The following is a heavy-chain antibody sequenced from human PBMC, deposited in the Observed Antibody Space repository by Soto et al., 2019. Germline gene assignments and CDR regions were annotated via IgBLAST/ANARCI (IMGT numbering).Heavy chain of an antibody. J-gene: IGHJ4*02. CDR2: ISYDGSNK. Sequence: QVQLVESGGGVVQPGRSLRLSCAASGFTFSSYAMHWVRQAPGKGLEWVAVISYDGSNKYYADSVKGRFTISRDNSKNTLYLQMNSLRAEDTAVYYCARDARPGSYDSSGYYPLYFDYWGQGTLVTVSS. D-gene: IGHD3-22*01. V-gene: IGHV3-30-3*01. CDR1: GFTFSSYA. CDR3: ARDARPGSYDSSGYYPLYFDY.